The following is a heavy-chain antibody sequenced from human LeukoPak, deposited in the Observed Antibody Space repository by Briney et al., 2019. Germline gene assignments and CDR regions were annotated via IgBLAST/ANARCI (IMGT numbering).Heavy chain of an antibody. CDR1: GGSISSYY. J-gene: IGHJ6*03. D-gene: IGHD1-14*01. Sequence: SETLSLTCTVSGGSISSYYWSWIRQPPGKGLEWIGHIYYSGSTNYNPSLKSRVTISVDTSKNQFSLKLSSVTAADTAVYYCARRANNHYYHYYMDVWGKGTTVTVSS. CDR3: ARRANNHYYHYYMDV. V-gene: IGHV4-59*08. CDR2: IYYSGST.